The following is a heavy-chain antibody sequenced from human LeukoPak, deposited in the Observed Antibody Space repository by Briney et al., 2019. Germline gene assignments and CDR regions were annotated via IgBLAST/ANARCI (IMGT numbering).Heavy chain of an antibody. V-gene: IGHV4-38-2*02. CDR3: ARVGYCSSTSCYQDY. J-gene: IGHJ4*02. D-gene: IGHD2-2*01. Sequence: PSETLSLTCTVSGYSISSGYYWGWIRQPPGKGLEWIGSIYHSGSTYYNPSLKSRVTMSVDTSKNQFSLKLSSVTAADTAVYYCARVGYCSSTSCYQDYWGQGTLVTVSS. CDR1: GYSISSGYY. CDR2: IYHSGST.